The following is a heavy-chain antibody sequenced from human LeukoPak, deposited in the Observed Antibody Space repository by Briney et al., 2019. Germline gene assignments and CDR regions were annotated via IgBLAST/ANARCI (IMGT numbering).Heavy chain of an antibody. V-gene: IGHV3-30*18. J-gene: IGHJ4*02. CDR3: AKDRSSSWSIDY. Sequence: PGGSLRLSCAASGITFSTNVMHWVRQAPGKGLEWEAFISYVGSNKNYADFVKGRFTISRDNSKNTVYLQMDSLRAEDTAIYYCAKDRSSSWSIDYWGQGTLVTVSS. CDR2: ISYVGSNK. CDR1: GITFSTNV. D-gene: IGHD6-13*01.